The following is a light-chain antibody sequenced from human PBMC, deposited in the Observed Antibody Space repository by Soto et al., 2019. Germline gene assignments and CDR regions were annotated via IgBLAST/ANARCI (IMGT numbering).Light chain of an antibody. CDR2: DVN. J-gene: IGLJ2*01. Sequence: QSALTQPRSVSGSPGQSVTISCTGTSSDVGGYNYVSWYQQRPGKAPKLMIYDVNKRPSAVPDRFSGSKSGNTASLTISGVQAGDEAAYYCCSYACSSTVLFGGGTKLTVL. CDR1: SSDVGGYNY. V-gene: IGLV2-11*01. CDR3: CSYACSSTVL.